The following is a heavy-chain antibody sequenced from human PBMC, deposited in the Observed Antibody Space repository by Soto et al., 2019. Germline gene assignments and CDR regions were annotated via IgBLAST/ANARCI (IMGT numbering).Heavy chain of an antibody. Sequence: EVQLLESGGGLVQPGGSLRLSCAASGFTFSSYAMSWVRQAPGKGLEWVSAISGSGGSTYYADSVKGRFTISRNNSKNTLYLQMNSLRAEDTAVYYCAPMGYGSGSYSFDYWGQGTLVTVSS. CDR2: ISGSGGST. CDR1: GFTFSSYA. J-gene: IGHJ4*02. D-gene: IGHD3-10*01. V-gene: IGHV3-23*01. CDR3: APMGYGSGSYSFDY.